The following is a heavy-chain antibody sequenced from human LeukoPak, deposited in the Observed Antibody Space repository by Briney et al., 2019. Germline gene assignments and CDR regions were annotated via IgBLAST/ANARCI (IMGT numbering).Heavy chain of an antibody. V-gene: IGHV4-30-4*01. D-gene: IGHD2-21*02. J-gene: IGHJ4*02. CDR2: IYFSGST. CDR1: GVSITSGGYY. CDR3: ARALVVTALYFDY. Sequence: MTSETLSLTCTVSGVSITSGGYYWSWIRQPPGKGLELIGYIYFSGSTYYNPSLKNRLTISLDTSKNQFSLKLSSVTAADTAVYFCARALVVTALYFDYWGQGTLVTVSS.